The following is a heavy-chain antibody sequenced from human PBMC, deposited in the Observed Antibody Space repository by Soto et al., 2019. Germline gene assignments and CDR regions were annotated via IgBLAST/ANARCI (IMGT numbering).Heavy chain of an antibody. V-gene: IGHV3-30*18. CDR3: AKDPGRVTISGVVAGMDV. CDR2: ISYDGSNK. D-gene: IGHD3-3*01. J-gene: IGHJ6*02. CDR1: GVNFSSLG. Sequence: PWGLLRLPCGGSGVNFSSLGMHGVREAPGKGLEWVAVISYDGSNKYYADSVKGRFTISRDNSKNTLYLQMNSLRAEDTAVYYCAKDPGRVTISGVVAGMDVWGQGTTVTVSS.